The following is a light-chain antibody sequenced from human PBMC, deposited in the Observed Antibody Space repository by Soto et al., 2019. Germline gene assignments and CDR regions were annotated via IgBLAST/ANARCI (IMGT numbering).Light chain of an antibody. CDR1: QSVSSY. CDR3: QQRSNWPLT. V-gene: IGKV3-11*01. CDR2: DAS. J-gene: IGKJ4*01. Sequence: LVFTQSPATLSLSPGERATLSCRASQSVSSYLAWYQQKPGQAPRLLIYDASNRATGIPARFSGSGSGTDFTLTISSXAPEDFAVYYCQQRSNWPLTFGGGTKVDIK.